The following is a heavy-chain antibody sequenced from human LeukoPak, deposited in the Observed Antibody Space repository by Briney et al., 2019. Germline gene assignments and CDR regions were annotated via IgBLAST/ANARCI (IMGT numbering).Heavy chain of an antibody. V-gene: IGHV1-69*05. Sequence: ASVKVSCKASGGTFSSYAISWVRQAPGQGLEWMGGIIPIFGTANYAQKFQGRVTITTDESTSTAYMELSSLRSEDTAVYYCARTVVVPAAITDYYYYYYMDVWGKGTTVTASS. CDR3: ARTVVVPAAITDYYYYYYMDV. CDR1: GGTFSSYA. J-gene: IGHJ6*03. D-gene: IGHD2-2*01. CDR2: IIPIFGTA.